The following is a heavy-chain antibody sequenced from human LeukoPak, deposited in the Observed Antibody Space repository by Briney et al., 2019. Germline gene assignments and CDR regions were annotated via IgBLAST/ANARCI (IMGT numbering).Heavy chain of an antibody. CDR3: ARGGLTSTADFYFDY. V-gene: IGHV1-2*02. D-gene: IGHD3-10*01. J-gene: IGHJ4*02. Sequence: ASVKVSCKASGYTFTDYYIHWVRQAPGQGLEWMGWINPSSDDTNYAQDFQGRVTMTRDTSITTAYLELNSLKSDDTAVYYCARGGLTSTADFYFDYWGQGTLVTVSS. CDR2: INPSSDDT. CDR1: GYTFTDYY.